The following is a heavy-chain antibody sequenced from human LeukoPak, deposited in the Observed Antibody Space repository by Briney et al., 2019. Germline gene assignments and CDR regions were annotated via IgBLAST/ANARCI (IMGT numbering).Heavy chain of an antibody. V-gene: IGHV4-4*07. Sequence: SETLSLTCSVSGGSISSYSWNWIRQPAGKGLEWIGRFYTSGTTNYNPSLKSRVTMSIDTSKNQFSLKLRSVTAADTAVYYCARPLSLGYCSGGSCYGRGAWFDRWGQGTLVTVSS. CDR2: FYTSGTT. J-gene: IGHJ5*02. D-gene: IGHD2-15*01. CDR3: ARPLSLGYCSGGSCYGRGAWFDR. CDR1: GGSISSYS.